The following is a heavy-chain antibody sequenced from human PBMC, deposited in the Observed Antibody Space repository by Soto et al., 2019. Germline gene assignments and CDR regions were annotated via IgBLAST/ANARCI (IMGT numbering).Heavy chain of an antibody. V-gene: IGHV1-18*01. Sequence: QVQLVQSGAEVKKPGASVKVSCKASGYPFTSYGISWVRQAPGQGLEWMGWISAYNGNTHYAQKLQGRVTMTTATTTSTAYMERRSLGSDDTTVYYCARGLHGDLYYWGQGTLVSVSS. CDR1: GYPFTSYG. CDR2: ISAYNGNT. CDR3: ARGLHGDLYY. J-gene: IGHJ4*02. D-gene: IGHD4-17*01.